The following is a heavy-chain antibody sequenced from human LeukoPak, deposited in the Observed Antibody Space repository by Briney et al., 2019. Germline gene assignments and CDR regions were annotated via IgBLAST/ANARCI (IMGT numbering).Heavy chain of an antibody. J-gene: IGHJ5*02. Sequence: PSETLSLTCTVSGGSISSYYWSWIRQPAGKGLEWIGRIYTSGSTNYNPSLKSRVTTSVDTSKNQFSLKLSSVTAADTAVYYCARSYDFWSGYSLGGWFDPWGQGTLVTVSS. D-gene: IGHD3-3*01. CDR3: ARSYDFWSGYSLGGWFDP. CDR2: IYTSGST. CDR1: GGSISSYY. V-gene: IGHV4-4*07.